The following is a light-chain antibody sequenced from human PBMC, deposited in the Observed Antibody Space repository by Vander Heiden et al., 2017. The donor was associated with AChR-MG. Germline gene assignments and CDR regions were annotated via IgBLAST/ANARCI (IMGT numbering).Light chain of an antibody. CDR3: QAWDSTTVV. Sequence: SYALTQPPSVSVSPGQTATITCSGDDLGEKYASWYQQKPGQSPVLVLFQDSLRPSGIPERFSGSNSGNTAALTISGTQATDDAVDYCQAWDSTTVVFGGGTKLTVL. J-gene: IGLJ2*01. CDR1: DLGEKY. V-gene: IGLV3-1*01. CDR2: QDS.